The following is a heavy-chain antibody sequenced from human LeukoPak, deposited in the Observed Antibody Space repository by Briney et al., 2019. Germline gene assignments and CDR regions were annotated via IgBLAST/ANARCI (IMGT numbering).Heavy chain of an antibody. J-gene: IGHJ3*02. D-gene: IGHD3-22*01. CDR3: ARDIYDSSVLYAFDI. Sequence: NPSETLSLTCTVSGGSISSHYRSWIRQPAGKELEWIGSIYNSGSTNYNPSLKSRFTMSVDTSKNQFSLKLSSVTAADTVVCYCARDIYDSSVLYAFDIWRQGTIVTVSS. CDR2: IYNSGST. CDR1: GGSISSHY. V-gene: IGHV4-4*07.